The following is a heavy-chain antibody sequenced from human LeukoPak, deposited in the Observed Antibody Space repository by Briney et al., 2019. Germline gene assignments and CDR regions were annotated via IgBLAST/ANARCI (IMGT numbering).Heavy chain of an antibody. J-gene: IGHJ3*02. CDR3: ARVRDYYDSSAPGAFDI. CDR2: IYSGGST. V-gene: IGHV3-66*01. CDR1: GFTVSSNY. D-gene: IGHD3-22*01. Sequence: GGSLRLSCSASGFTVSSNYMSWVRQAPGKGLEWVSVIYSGGSTYYADSVKGRFTISRDNSKNTLYLQMNSLRAEDTAVYYCARVRDYYDSSAPGAFDIWGQGTMVTVSS.